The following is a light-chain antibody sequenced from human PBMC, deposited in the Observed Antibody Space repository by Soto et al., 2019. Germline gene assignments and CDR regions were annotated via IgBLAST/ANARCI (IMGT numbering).Light chain of an antibody. CDR3: QQDGTSLT. J-gene: IGKJ4*01. CDR2: DVS. Sequence: IVLTQSPATLSLSPGQRATLSCAARQSVSSTYLGWYQQKPALAPWPLIYDVSNRFTGSPDRFSVSASGTDFQLTISMLEPDGFAVGYCQQDGTSLTLSGGTKGEIK. CDR1: QSVSSTY. V-gene: IGKV3D-20*01.